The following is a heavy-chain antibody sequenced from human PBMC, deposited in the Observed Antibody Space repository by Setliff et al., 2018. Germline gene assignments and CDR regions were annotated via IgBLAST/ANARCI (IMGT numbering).Heavy chain of an antibody. CDR3: ATLTAAGAGTFDL. V-gene: IGHV4-38-2*01. D-gene: IGHD6-25*01. J-gene: IGHJ4*02. CDR2: FYYYTGKT. CDR1: GFTISSGYY. Sequence: PSETLSLTCDVSGFTISSGYYWDWVRQPPGMGLEWIGSFYYYTGKTYYNPSLKGRVGISADVSKNQLSLRLTSVVAADTAVYYCATLTAAGAGTFDLWGQGTLVTVSS.